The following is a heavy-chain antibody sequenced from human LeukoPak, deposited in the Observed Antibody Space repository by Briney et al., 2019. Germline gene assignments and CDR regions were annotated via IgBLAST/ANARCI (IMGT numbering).Heavy chain of an antibody. D-gene: IGHD6-13*01. CDR3: ARSLRAAAGTVDY. V-gene: IGHV1-2*02. J-gene: IGHJ4*02. CDR1: GYTFTGYY. Sequence: ASVKDSCKASGYTFTGYYMHWVRQAPGQGLEWMGWINPNSGGTNYAQKFQGRVTMTRDTSISTAYMELSRLRSDNTAVYYCARSLRAAAGTVDYWGQGTLVTVSS. CDR2: INPNSGGT.